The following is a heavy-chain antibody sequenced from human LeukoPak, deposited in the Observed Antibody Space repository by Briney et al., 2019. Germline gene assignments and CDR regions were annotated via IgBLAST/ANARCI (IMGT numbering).Heavy chain of an antibody. CDR1: GFSFDDYA. CDR3: ATSSAYYYFDFDY. Sequence: GGSLRLSCAASGFSFDDYAMNWVRQAPGKGLEWVSYITSRGSTIYYADSVKGRFTMSKDNAKNSLYLQMNSLRAEDTAVYYCATSSAYYYFDFDYWGQGTLVTVSS. V-gene: IGHV3-48*03. D-gene: IGHD3-22*01. J-gene: IGHJ4*02. CDR2: ITSRGSTI.